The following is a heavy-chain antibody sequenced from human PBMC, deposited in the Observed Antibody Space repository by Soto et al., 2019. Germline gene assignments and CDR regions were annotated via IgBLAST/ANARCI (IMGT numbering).Heavy chain of an antibody. Sequence: PGGSLRLSCAASGFTFTSYWMSWVRQAPGKGLEWVANIKQDGSEKYYVDSVKGRFTISRDNAKNSLYLQMNSLRAEDTAVYYCARISYYYDSSGYYYKAFDIWGQGTMVTVSS. V-gene: IGHV3-7*01. CDR1: GFTFTSYW. CDR2: IKQDGSEK. CDR3: ARISYYYDSSGYYYKAFDI. D-gene: IGHD3-22*01. J-gene: IGHJ3*02.